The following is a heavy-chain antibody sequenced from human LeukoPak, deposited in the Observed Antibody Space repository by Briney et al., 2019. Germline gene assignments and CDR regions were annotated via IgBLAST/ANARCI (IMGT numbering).Heavy chain of an antibody. V-gene: IGHV1-46*01. D-gene: IGHD3-22*01. Sequence: ASVKVSCKASGYTFTSYYMHWVRQAPGQGLEWMGIINPSGGSTSYAQKSQGRVTMTRDTSTSTVYMELSSLRSEDTAVYYCARDQGNAPPSGYYFYWGQGTLVTVSS. J-gene: IGHJ4*02. CDR2: INPSGGST. CDR3: ARDQGNAPPSGYYFY. CDR1: GYTFTSYY.